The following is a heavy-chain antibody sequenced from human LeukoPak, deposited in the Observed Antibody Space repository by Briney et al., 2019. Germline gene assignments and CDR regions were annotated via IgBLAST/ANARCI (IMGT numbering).Heavy chain of an antibody. D-gene: IGHD2-15*01. CDR3: AREAWIAATNY. CDR1: GFPFSTYW. Sequence: PGGSLRLSCAASGFPFSTYWMSWVPQAPGKGLEWVADIKEDGSEKYYVHSVKGRFTISRDNAKNSLYLQMNSLRAEDTAVYYCAREAWIAATNYWGQGTLVTVSS. CDR2: IKEDGSEK. V-gene: IGHV3-7*03. J-gene: IGHJ4*02.